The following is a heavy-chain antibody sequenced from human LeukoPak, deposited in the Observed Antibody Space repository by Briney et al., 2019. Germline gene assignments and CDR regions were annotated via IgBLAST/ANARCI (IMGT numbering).Heavy chain of an antibody. J-gene: IGHJ4*02. V-gene: IGHV4-38-2*02. Sequence: SETLSLTCTVSGYSISSGYYWGWIRQPPGKGLEWIGSIYHSGSTYYNPSLKSRVTISIDTSKNQFSLKLSSVTAADTAVYYCARVLTAADPGGFWGQGTLVTVSS. CDR3: ARVLTAADPGGF. D-gene: IGHD6-13*01. CDR2: IYHSGST. CDR1: GYSISSGYY.